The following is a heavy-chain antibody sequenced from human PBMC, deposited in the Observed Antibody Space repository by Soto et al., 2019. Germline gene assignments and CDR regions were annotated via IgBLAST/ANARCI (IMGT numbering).Heavy chain of an antibody. CDR1: GGSFSGYY. Sequence: QVQLQQWGAGLLKPSETLSLTCAVYGGSFSGYYWSWIRQPPGKGLEWIGEINHSGSTNYNPSLKSRVTITVDTSKNQFCLKSGSVTAADPAVYYCARVRVEYYDSSGYYGIDYWGQGTLVTVSS. D-gene: IGHD3-22*01. J-gene: IGHJ4*02. CDR2: INHSGST. V-gene: IGHV4-34*01. CDR3: ARVRVEYYDSSGYYGIDY.